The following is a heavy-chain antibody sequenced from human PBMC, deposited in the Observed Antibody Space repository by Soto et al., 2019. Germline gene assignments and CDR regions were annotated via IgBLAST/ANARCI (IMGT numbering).Heavy chain of an antibody. Sequence: GGSLRLSCAASGFTFSDYYMSWIRQAPGKGLEWVSYISSSGRTIYYADSVKGRFTISRDNAKNSLYLQVNSLRAGDTAVYYGARQRSAYCYGFDYWGQGTLVTVSS. V-gene: IGHV3-11*01. CDR2: ISSSGRTI. CDR1: GFTFSDYY. D-gene: IGHD5-18*01. J-gene: IGHJ4*01. CDR3: ARQRSAYCYGFDY.